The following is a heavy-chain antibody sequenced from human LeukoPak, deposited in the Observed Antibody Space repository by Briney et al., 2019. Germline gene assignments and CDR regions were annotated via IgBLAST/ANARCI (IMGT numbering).Heavy chain of an antibody. CDR3: ARPRGCGSARCNNFDS. CDR2: MEEYGSYI. CDR1: GFTFSNFG. Sequence: PGGSLRLSCAASGFTFSNFGMHWVRQAPGKGLEWVAIMEEYGSYIFYVDSVKGRFIISRDNARNSLYLQMNNLRAEDTAVYYCARPRGCGSARCNNFDSWGQGTLVTVSS. D-gene: IGHD2-2*01. J-gene: IGHJ4*02. V-gene: IGHV3-7*01.